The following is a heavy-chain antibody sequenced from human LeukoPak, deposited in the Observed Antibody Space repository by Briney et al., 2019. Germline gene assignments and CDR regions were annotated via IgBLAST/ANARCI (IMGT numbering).Heavy chain of an antibody. V-gene: IGHV3-23*01. Sequence: GGSLRLSCAASGFTFSSYAMSWVRQAPGKGLEWVSAISGSGGSTYYADSVQGRFTISRDNSKNTLYLQMNSLRAEDTAVYYCAKGSGYYPMVYYGMDVWGQGTTVTVSS. CDR1: GFTFSSYA. J-gene: IGHJ6*02. D-gene: IGHD3-22*01. CDR2: ISGSGGST. CDR3: AKGSGYYPMVYYGMDV.